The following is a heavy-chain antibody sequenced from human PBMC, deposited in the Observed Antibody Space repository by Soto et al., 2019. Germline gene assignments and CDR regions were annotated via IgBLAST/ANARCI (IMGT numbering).Heavy chain of an antibody. Sequence: QVQLMQSGAEVKKPGSSVKVSCKASGGTFSTSAISWVRQAPGEGLEWVGGIMPVFATPDYAQKFQGRVTISADESTTTAYLELTSLTTDDTAVYYCARDKDLQQLGGNYYYILDVWGQGTAITVPS. V-gene: IGHV1-69*12. CDR3: ARDKDLQQLGGNYYYILDV. CDR2: IMPVFATP. D-gene: IGHD3-3*02. J-gene: IGHJ6*02. CDR1: GGTFSTSA.